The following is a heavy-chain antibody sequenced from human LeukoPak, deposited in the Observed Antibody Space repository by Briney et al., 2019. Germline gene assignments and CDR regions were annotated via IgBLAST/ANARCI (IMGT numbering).Heavy chain of an antibody. J-gene: IGHJ6*02. Sequence: GGSLRLSCAASGFTFSSYGMHWVRQAPGKGLEWVAVISYDGSNKYYADSVKGRFTISRDNSENTLYLQMNSLRAEDTAAYYCAKDRRYCSGGSCLFYYYGMDVWGQGITVTVSS. CDR1: GFTFSSYG. CDR2: ISYDGSNK. V-gene: IGHV3-30*18. CDR3: AKDRRYCSGGSCLFYYYGMDV. D-gene: IGHD2-15*01.